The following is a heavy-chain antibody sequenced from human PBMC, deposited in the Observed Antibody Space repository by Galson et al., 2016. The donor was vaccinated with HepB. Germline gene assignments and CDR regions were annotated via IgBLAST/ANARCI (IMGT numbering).Heavy chain of an antibody. CDR2: IYYSGST. J-gene: IGHJ3*02. V-gene: IGHV4-30-4*01. CDR3: ARWSYYDSGGDSFDI. D-gene: IGHD3-22*01. CDR1: GGSISSDDYY. Sequence: LTCTVSGGSISSDDYYWSWIRQPPGKGLEWIGYIYYSGSTYYNPSLRSRATISIDTSKSQFSLRLNSVTAADTAVYYCARWSYYDSGGDSFDIWGQGTMVTVSS.